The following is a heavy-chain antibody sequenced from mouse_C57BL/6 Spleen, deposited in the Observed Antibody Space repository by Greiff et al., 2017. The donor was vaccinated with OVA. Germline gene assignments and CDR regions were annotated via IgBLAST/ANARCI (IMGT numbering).Heavy chain of an antibody. CDR1: GYTFTDYY. J-gene: IGHJ4*01. CDR2: IYPGSGNT. D-gene: IGHD1-1*01. CDR3: AREGDNYYGSSFYYAMDY. Sequence: QVHVKQSGAELVRPGASVKLSCKASGYTFTDYYINWVKQRPGQGLEWIARIYPGSGNTYYNEKFKGKATLTAEKSSSTAYMQLSSLTSEDSAVYFCAREGDNYYGSSFYYAMDYWGQGTSVTVSS. V-gene: IGHV1-76*01.